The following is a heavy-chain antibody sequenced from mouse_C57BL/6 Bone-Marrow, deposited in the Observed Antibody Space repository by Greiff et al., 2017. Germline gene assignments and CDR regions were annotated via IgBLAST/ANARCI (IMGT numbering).Heavy chain of an antibody. D-gene: IGHD2-1*01. CDR3: ARINYGNYRGDY. Sequence: QVQLKESGAELAKPGASVKLSCKASGYTFTSYWMHWVKQRPGQGLEWIGYINPSSGYTKYNQKFKDKATLTADKSSSTAYMQLSSLTYEDSAVYYCARINYGNYRGDYWGQGTTLTFSS. V-gene: IGHV1-7*01. J-gene: IGHJ2*01. CDR1: GYTFTSYW. CDR2: INPSSGYT.